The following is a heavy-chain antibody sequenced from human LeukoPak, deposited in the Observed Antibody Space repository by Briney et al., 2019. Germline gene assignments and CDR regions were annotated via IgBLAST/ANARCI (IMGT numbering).Heavy chain of an antibody. V-gene: IGHV4-34*01. D-gene: IGHD3-10*01. CDR3: ARMEGYYYAHWFDP. CDR1: GGSFSGYY. Sequence: SETLSLTCAVYGGSFSGYYWSWIRQPPGKGLEWIGEINHSGSTNYNPSLKSRVTISVDTSKNQFSLKLSSVTAADTAVYYCARMEGYYYAHWFDPWGQGTLVTVSS. J-gene: IGHJ5*02. CDR2: INHSGST.